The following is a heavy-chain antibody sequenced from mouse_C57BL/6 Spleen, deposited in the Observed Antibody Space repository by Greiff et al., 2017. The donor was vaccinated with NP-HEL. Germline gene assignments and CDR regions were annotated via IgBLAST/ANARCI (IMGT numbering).Heavy chain of an antibody. Sequence: QVQLQQPGAELVKPGASVKLSCKASGYTFTSYWMHWVKQRPGQGLEWIGMIHPNSGSTNYNEKFKSKATLTVDKSSSTAYMQLSSLTSEDSAVYYCARRGRFDAMDYWGQGTSVTVSS. CDR2: IHPNSGST. J-gene: IGHJ4*01. CDR3: ARRGRFDAMDY. CDR1: GYTFTSYW. V-gene: IGHV1-64*01.